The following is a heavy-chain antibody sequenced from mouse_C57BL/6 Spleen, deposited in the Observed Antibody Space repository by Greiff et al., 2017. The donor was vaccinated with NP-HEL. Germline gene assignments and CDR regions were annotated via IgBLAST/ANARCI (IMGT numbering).Heavy chain of an antibody. CDR1: GYTFTDYY. D-gene: IGHD1-1*01. J-gene: IGHJ1*03. Sequence: VQLQQSGPELVKPGASVKISCKASGYTFTDYYINWVKQRPGQGLEWIGWIFPGSGSTYYIEKFKGKATLTVDKSSSTAYMLLSSLTSEDSAVYFSAREAVTTVVDAQGYFGVWGTGTTVTVSS. CDR2: IFPGSGST. CDR3: AREAVTTVVDAQGYFGV. V-gene: IGHV1-75*01.